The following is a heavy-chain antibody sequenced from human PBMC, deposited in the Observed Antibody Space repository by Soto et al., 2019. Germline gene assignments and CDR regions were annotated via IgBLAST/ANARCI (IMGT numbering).Heavy chain of an antibody. CDR2: INTDGTST. V-gene: IGHV3-74*01. D-gene: IGHD6-25*01. CDR1: GFMFSSYW. CDR3: ASLSAPTDY. Sequence: QPGGSLRLSCAASGFMFSSYWMHWVRQAPGKGLVWVSEINTDGTSTNYADSVKGRFTISRDNGKKTLYPQMNSLRLEDTAVYYCASLSAPTDYWGQGTLVTVSS. J-gene: IGHJ4*02.